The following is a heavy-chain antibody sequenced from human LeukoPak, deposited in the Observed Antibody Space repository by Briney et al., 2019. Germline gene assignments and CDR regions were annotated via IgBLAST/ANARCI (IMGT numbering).Heavy chain of an antibody. V-gene: IGHV4-38-2*02. Sequence: KASETLSLTCTVSGYSISSGYHWGWIRQPPGKGLEWIGSIYHSGSTYYNPSLKSRVTISVDTSKNQFSLKLSSVTAADTAVYYCARLWGYYGSGSYYRRPYFDYWGQGTLVTVSS. CDR2: IYHSGST. CDR1: GYSISSGYH. D-gene: IGHD3-10*01. CDR3: ARLWGYYGSGSYYRRPYFDY. J-gene: IGHJ4*02.